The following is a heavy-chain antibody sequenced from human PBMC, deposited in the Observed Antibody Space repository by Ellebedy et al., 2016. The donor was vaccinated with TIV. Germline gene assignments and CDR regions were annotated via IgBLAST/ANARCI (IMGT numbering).Heavy chain of an antibody. CDR3: ARDGSYGDYRSPTHALEI. J-gene: IGHJ3*02. CDR2: INQDGSQK. V-gene: IGHV3-7*01. D-gene: IGHD4-17*01. Sequence: GGSLRLSCAASGFTFSSYWMTWVRQAPGKGLEWVGNINQDGSQKYSVDSVKGRLTISRDNAKNSLYLQMNSLRAEDTAMYFCARDGSYGDYRSPTHALEIWGQGTMVTVTS. CDR1: GFTFSSYW.